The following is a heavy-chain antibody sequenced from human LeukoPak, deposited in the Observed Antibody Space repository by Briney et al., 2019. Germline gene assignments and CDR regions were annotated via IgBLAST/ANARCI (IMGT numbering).Heavy chain of an antibody. Sequence: PGGSLRLSCAASGFTFSSYSMNWVRQAPGKGLEWISYITSSSSTIYYADSVKGRFTISRDNSKNTLYLQMNSLRAEDKAVYYCAKDYEPLVGVHRWGDWFDPWGQGTLVTVSS. CDR3: AKDYEPLVGVHRWGDWFDP. CDR2: ITSSSSTI. J-gene: IGHJ5*02. V-gene: IGHV3-48*01. CDR1: GFTFSSYS. D-gene: IGHD1-26*01.